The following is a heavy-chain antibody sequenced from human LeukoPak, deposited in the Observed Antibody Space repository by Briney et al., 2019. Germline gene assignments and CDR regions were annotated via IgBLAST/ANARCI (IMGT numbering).Heavy chain of an antibody. Sequence: SETLSLTCAVYGGSFSVYYWSWIRQPPGKGLEWIGEINHSGSTNYNPSLKSRVTISVDTSKNQFSLKLSSVTAADTAVYYCARGKSRGARYYYYGMDVWGQGTTVTVSS. CDR2: INHSGST. V-gene: IGHV4-34*01. D-gene: IGHD3-10*01. CDR1: GGSFSVYY. J-gene: IGHJ6*02. CDR3: ARGKSRGARYYYYGMDV.